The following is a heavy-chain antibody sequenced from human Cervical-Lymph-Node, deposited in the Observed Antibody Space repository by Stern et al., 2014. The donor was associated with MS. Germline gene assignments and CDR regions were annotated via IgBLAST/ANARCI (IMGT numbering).Heavy chain of an antibody. D-gene: IGHD2-8*01. V-gene: IGHV3-21*06. CDR2: ISHTGTFI. J-gene: IGHJ5*02. CDR3: AREPHYCNNGVCIDA. CDR1: GFTFSSYT. Sequence: EVQLVESGGGLVKPGGSLRLSCSASGFTFSSYTVNWVRQAPGKGLEWVASISHTGTFIYYADSVKGRFTISRDNAQNSLYLQMNSLRAEDTAVFYCAREPHYCNNGVCIDAWGQGTLVTVSS.